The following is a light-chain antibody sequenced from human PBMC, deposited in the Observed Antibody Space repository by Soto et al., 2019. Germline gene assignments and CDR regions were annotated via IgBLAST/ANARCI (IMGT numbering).Light chain of an antibody. CDR2: AAS. Sequence: DIQMARSAWSLCAFVGDSITSTCRASQSISSYLDWYQQKPGKAPKLLIYAASSLQSGVPSRFSGSGSGTDFTLTISSLQPEDFATYYCQQSYSTPITFGQGTRLEIK. CDR3: QQSYSTPIT. CDR1: QSISSY. J-gene: IGKJ5*01. V-gene: IGKV1-39*01.